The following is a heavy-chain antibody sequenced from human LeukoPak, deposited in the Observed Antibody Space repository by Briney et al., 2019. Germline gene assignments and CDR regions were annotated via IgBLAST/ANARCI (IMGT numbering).Heavy chain of an antibody. Sequence: GASVKVSCTASGGTFSSYAISWVRQAPGQGLEWMGWMNPNSGNTDYAQTFQGRVTMARNNSINTPYMELSSLRSEDTAVYYCPRGSFGYYDILTGPGFDYWGQGTLVTVSS. J-gene: IGHJ4*02. CDR3: PRGSFGYYDILTGPGFDY. V-gene: IGHV1-8*02. D-gene: IGHD3-9*01. CDR1: GGTFSSYA. CDR2: MNPNSGNT.